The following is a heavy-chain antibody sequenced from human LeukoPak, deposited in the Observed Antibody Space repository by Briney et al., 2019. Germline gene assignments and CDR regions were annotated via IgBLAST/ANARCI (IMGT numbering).Heavy chain of an antibody. CDR2: MNPNRGNT. CDR1: GYTFTSYD. V-gene: IGHV1-8*01. D-gene: IGHD3-10*01. CDR3: ARGARGAPSHFDY. J-gene: IGHJ4*02. Sequence: GASVKVSCKPSGYTFTSYDIKWVRQATGQGLEWMGWMNPNRGNTGYAQKFQGRVTMTRNTSISTAYMELSSLRSEDTAVYYCARGARGAPSHFDYWGQGTLVTVSS.